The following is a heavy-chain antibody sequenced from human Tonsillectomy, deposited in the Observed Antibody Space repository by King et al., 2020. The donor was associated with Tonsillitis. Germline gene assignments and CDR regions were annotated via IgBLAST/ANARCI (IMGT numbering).Heavy chain of an antibody. D-gene: IGHD2-2*01. CDR1: GYTFTTYY. V-gene: IGHV1-46*01. CDR3: ARDRPCSSISCYGGSWFDP. CDR2: INPSGGST. Sequence: VQLVESGAEVKKPGASVKVSCKASGYTFTTYYMHWVRQAPGQGLEGMGMINPSGGSTSYAQKFQDRVTMTRDTSTSIVYLDLSSLRSEDTAVYYCARDRPCSSISCYGGSWFDPWGQGTLVTVSS. J-gene: IGHJ5*02.